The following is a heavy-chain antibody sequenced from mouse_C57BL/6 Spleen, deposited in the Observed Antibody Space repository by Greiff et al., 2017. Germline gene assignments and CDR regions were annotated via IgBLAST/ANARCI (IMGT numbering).Heavy chain of an antibody. CDR1: GFSLTSYG. D-gene: IGHD1-1*01. Sequence: VQLQQSGPGLVQPSQSLSITCTVSGFSLTSYGVHWVRQSPGKGLEWLGVIWSGGSTAYNAAFISRLGISKDNSKSQVFFKMNNLQADDTAIYYCARSGTTVVGNWDFDVWGTGTTVTVSS. CDR3: ARSGTTVVGNWDFDV. V-gene: IGHV2-2*01. J-gene: IGHJ1*03. CDR2: IWSGGST.